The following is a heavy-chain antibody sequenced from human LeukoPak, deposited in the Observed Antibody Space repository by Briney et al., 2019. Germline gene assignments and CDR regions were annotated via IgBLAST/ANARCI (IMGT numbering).Heavy chain of an antibody. CDR3: ARDGGYSYGLYFDY. CDR2: IIPIFGTA. CDR1: GDTFSSYA. Sequence: SVKVSCKASGDTFSSYAISWVRQAPGQGLEWMGRIIPIFGTANYAQKFQGRVTITTDESTSTAYMELSSLRSEDTAVYYCARDGGYSYGLYFDYWGQGTLVTVSS. V-gene: IGHV1-69*05. D-gene: IGHD5-18*01. J-gene: IGHJ4*02.